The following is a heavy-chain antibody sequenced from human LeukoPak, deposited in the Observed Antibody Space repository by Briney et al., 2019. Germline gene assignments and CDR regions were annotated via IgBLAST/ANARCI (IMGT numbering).Heavy chain of an antibody. V-gene: IGHV4-34*01. CDR3: ARAPRVYCSSTSCYSNWFDP. J-gene: IGHJ5*02. D-gene: IGHD2-2*02. CDR2: INHSGST. Sequence: SETLSLTFAVYGGSFSGYYWSCIRKPPGKGLKLNGEINHSGSTNYNPSLKSRVTISVDTSKNQFSLKLSSVTAADTAVYYCARAPRVYCSSTSCYSNWFDPWGQGTLVTVSS. CDR1: GGSFSGYY.